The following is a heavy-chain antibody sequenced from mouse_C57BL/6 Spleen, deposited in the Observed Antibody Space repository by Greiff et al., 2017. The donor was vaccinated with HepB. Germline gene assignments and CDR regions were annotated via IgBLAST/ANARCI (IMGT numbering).Heavy chain of an antibody. D-gene: IGHD1-1*01. CDR3: ARGDYYGSSPYFDY. CDR2: IYPGDGDT. J-gene: IGHJ2*01. V-gene: IGHV1-82*01. CDR1: GYAFSSSW. Sequence: VQLQQSGPELVKPGASVKISCKASGYAFSSSWMNWVKQRPGKGLEWIGRIYPGDGDTNYNGKFKGKATLTADKSSSTAYMQLSSLTSEDSAVYFCARGDYYGSSPYFDYWGQSTTLTVSS.